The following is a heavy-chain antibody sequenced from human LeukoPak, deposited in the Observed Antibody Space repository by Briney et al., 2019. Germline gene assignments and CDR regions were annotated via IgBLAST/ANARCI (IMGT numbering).Heavy chain of an antibody. V-gene: IGHV1-8*01. D-gene: IGHD5-18*01. J-gene: IGHJ6*03. CDR2: MNPNSGNT. CDR3: ARDNGGTAMAYYYYYYMDV. Sequence: ASVKVSCKASGYTFTSYDINWVRQATGQGLEWMGWMNPNSGNTGYAQKFQGRVTMTRNTSISTAYMELSSLTSEDTAVYYCARDNGGTAMAYYYYYYMDVWGKGTRVTIPS. CDR1: GYTFTSYD.